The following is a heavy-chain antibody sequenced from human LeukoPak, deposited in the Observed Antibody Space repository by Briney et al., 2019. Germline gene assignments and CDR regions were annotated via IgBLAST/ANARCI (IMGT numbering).Heavy chain of an antibody. CDR3: ARGVPTGIDYFDY. CDR2: IKEDGSEK. D-gene: IGHD1-1*01. Sequence: GGSLRLSCVASGFTFTNYWMSWVRQAPGKGLEWVANIKEDGSEKFYVDSVKGRFSMPRDNARNSLYLQMNSLRAEDTAVYYCARGVPTGIDYFDYWGQGTLVTVSS. CDR1: GFTFTNYW. J-gene: IGHJ4*02. V-gene: IGHV3-7*01.